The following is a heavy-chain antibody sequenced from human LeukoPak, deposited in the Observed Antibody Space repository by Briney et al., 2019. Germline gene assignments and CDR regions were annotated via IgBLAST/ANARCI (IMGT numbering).Heavy chain of an antibody. J-gene: IGHJ4*02. D-gene: IGHD3-22*01. CDR1: GGTFSSYA. CDR2: IIPILGIA. CDR3: ARDFSDYYDSSGTPAGY. Sequence: ASVKVSCKASGGTFSSYAISWVRQAPGQGLEWMGRIIPILGIANYAQKFQGRVTITADKSTSTAYMELSSLRSEDTAVYYCARDFSDYYDSSGTPAGYWGQGTLVTVSS. V-gene: IGHV1-69*04.